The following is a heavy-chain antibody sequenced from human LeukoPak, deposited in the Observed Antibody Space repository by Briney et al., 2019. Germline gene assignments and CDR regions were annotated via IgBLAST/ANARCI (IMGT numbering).Heavy chain of an antibody. J-gene: IGHJ5*02. Sequence: SVKVSCKASGGTFSSYAISWVRQAPGQGLEWMGGIIPIFGTANYAQKFQGRVTITADESTSTAYMELSSLRSEDTAVYYCTVSYDYGDENRFDPWGQGTLVTVSS. CDR2: IIPIFGTA. V-gene: IGHV1-69*01. CDR1: GGTFSSYA. D-gene: IGHD4-17*01. CDR3: TVSYDYGDENRFDP.